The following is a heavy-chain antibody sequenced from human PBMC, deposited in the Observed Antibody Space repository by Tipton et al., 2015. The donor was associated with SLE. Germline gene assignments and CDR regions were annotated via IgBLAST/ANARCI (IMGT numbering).Heavy chain of an antibody. Sequence: TLSLTCAVYGGSFSDYYWSWIRQPPGKGLEWIGEINHSGSTNDNPSLRSRVTMSVDTSKNQFSLRLRSVTAADTAVYYCAREGQSSTWYSDSMNYYYYMDVWGKGTTVTVSS. CDR3: AREGQSSTWYSDSMNYYYYMDV. V-gene: IGHV4-34*01. CDR1: GGSFSDYY. CDR2: INHSGST. J-gene: IGHJ6*03. D-gene: IGHD6-13*01.